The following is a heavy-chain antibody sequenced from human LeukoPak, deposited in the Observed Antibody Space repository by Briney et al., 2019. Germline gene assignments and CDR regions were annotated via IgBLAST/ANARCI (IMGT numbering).Heavy chain of an antibody. J-gene: IGHJ6*03. V-gene: IGHV1-8*03. CDR3: ARGLYCTGGSCYFSSYYSMDV. Sequence: ASVKVSCKASGYTFTSYDINWVRQATGQGLEWMGWMNPNSGNTGYAQKFQGGVTITKNTSISTAYMELSSLRSEDTAVYYCARGLYCTGGSCYFSSYYSMDVWGKGTTVTVSS. CDR1: GYTFTSYD. D-gene: IGHD2-15*01. CDR2: MNPNSGNT.